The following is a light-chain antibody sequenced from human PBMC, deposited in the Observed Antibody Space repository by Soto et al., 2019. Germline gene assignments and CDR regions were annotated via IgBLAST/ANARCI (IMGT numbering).Light chain of an antibody. J-gene: IGKJ5*01. Sequence: AIQLTQSPSSLSASVGDRVTITCRASQDIRGALAWYQQKPGKAPKLLIFDVSTLQSGVPSRFSGSGSGTDFTLTISSLQPKDFGTYYCQQFNTYPITFGQGTRLEIK. CDR2: DVS. CDR3: QQFNTYPIT. V-gene: IGKV1-13*02. CDR1: QDIRGA.